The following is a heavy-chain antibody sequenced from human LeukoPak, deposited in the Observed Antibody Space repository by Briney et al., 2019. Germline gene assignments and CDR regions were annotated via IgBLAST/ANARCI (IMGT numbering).Heavy chain of an antibody. CDR1: GGSISIYY. D-gene: IGHD3-22*01. CDR2: IYYSGST. V-gene: IGHV4-59*08. J-gene: IGHJ5*02. CDR3: AKLLTYYYDSSGYFNWFDR. Sequence: SDPLSLTCTVSGGSISIYYWSWLRQPPGKGLEWSGYIYYSGSTKYNPSLKSRVPISVDTSKNQFSLKLRYVLDADTGGYFCAKLLTYYYDSSGYFNWFDRGGQGTLVTVSS.